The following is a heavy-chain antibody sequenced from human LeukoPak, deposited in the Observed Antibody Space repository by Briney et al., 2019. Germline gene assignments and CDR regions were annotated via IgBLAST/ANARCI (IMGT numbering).Heavy chain of an antibody. CDR1: GGSFSGYY. J-gene: IGHJ5*02. D-gene: IGHD6-13*01. V-gene: IGHV4-34*01. CDR2: IKHSGTT. Sequence: ADSLSLTCAVYGGSFSGYYWSWIRQPPGKGLEWIGEIKHSGTTNYNTSLKSRVTISVDTSKNQFSLKLSSVTAADTAVYYCASCSLVQGMYNRFDPWGQGTLVTDS. CDR3: ASCSLVQGMYNRFDP.